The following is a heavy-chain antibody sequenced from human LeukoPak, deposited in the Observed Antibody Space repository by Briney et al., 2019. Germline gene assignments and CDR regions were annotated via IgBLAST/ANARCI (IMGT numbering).Heavy chain of an antibody. D-gene: IGHD3-10*01. CDR3: ARQYYGSGSYRFDP. CDR2: INPSGGST. J-gene: IGHJ5*02. CDR1: GYTFTSYY. V-gene: IGHV1-46*01. Sequence: ASVKVSCKASGYTFTSYYMHWVRQAPGQGLEWMGIINPSGGSTSYAQKFQGRVTMTRDTSISTAYMELSRLRSDDTAVYYCARQYYGSGSYRFDPWGQGTLVTVSS.